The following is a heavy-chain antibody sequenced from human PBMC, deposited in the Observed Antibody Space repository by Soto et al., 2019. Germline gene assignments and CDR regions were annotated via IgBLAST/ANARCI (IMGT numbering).Heavy chain of an antibody. D-gene: IGHD3-10*01. J-gene: IGHJ6*02. Sequence: GGSLRLSCAASGFIFSKYGMHWVRQAPGKGLEWVAVISYDGSNKYYAESVKGRFIISRDKSENTLYLQMNSLRAEDTALYYCAKDLGSGKPYYYYAMDVWGQGTTVTVSS. V-gene: IGHV3-30*18. CDR2: ISYDGSNK. CDR3: AKDLGSGKPYYYYAMDV. CDR1: GFIFSKYG.